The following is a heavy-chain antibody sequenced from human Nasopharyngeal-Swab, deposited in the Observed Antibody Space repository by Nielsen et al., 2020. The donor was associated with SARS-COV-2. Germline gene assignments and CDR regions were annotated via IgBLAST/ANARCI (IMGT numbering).Heavy chain of an antibody. V-gene: IGHV4-59*01. Sequence: SETLSLTCTVSGGSISSYYWSWIRQPPGKGLEWIGYIYYSGSTNYNPSLKSRVTISVDTSKNQFSLKLSSVTAEDTAVYYCARALTIFGVATQPYYYMDVWGKGTTVTVSS. CDR2: IYYSGST. J-gene: IGHJ6*03. D-gene: IGHD3-3*01. CDR1: GGSISSYY. CDR3: ARALTIFGVATQPYYYMDV.